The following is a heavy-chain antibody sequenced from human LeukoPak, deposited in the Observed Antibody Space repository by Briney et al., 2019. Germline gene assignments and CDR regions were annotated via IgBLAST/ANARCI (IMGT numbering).Heavy chain of an antibody. Sequence: SETLSLTCTVSGYSISSGYYWGWIRQPPGKGLEWIGSIYHSGSTYYNPSLKSRVTISIDTSKNQFSLTLSSVTAADTAVYYCARAGGGSYSDFDYWGQGTLVTVSS. CDR1: GYSISSGYY. J-gene: IGHJ4*02. D-gene: IGHD2-21*02. V-gene: IGHV4-38-2*02. CDR2: IYHSGST. CDR3: ARAGGGSYSDFDY.